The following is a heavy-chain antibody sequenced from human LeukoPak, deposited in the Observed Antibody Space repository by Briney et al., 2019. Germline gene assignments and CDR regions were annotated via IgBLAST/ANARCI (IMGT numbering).Heavy chain of an antibody. J-gene: IGHJ4*02. V-gene: IGHV3-74*01. Sequence: GGSLRLSCAASGFTFSSSWMHWVRQAPGKELVWVSRINNDGSSTTYADSVKGRFTISRDNTKNTLFLEMNSLRAEDTAVYYCARDPSKWELPVDYWGQGTLVTVSS. CDR1: GFTFSSSW. D-gene: IGHD1-26*01. CDR3: ARDPSKWELPVDY. CDR2: INNDGSST.